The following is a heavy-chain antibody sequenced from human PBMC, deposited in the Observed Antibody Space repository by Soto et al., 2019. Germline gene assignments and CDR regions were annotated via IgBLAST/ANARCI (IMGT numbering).Heavy chain of an antibody. CDR3: AIQFHGWSYYFDY. CDR2: ISYEGSTT. D-gene: IGHD6-19*01. Sequence: QVQLVESGGGVVQPGRSLRLSCAASGFTFSTNAMHWVRQAPGKGLEWVAVISYEGSTTYYADSVKGRFTISRDNSKNTLYLQMNSLRTGDTAVYYCAIQFHGWSYYFDYWGQVTLATVSS. J-gene: IGHJ4*02. CDR1: GFTFSTNA. V-gene: IGHV3-30-3*01.